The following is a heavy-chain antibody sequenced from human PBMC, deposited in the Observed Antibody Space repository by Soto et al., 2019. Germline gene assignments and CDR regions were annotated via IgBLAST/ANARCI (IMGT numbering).Heavy chain of an antibody. V-gene: IGHV1-2*02. J-gene: IGHJ6*02. CDR1: GYTFTGYY. D-gene: IGHD1-26*01. Sequence: ASVKVSCKASGYTFTGYYMHWVRQAPGQGLEWMGWINPNSGGTNYAQKFQGRVTMTRDTSISTAYMELSRLRSDDTAVYYCARGEGATTFSYYYYGMDVWGQGTTVTVS. CDR2: INPNSGGT. CDR3: ARGEGATTFSYYYYGMDV.